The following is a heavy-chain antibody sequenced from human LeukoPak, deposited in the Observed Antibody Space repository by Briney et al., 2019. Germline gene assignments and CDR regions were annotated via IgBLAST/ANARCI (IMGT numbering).Heavy chain of an antibody. J-gene: IGHJ4*02. D-gene: IGHD3-22*01. CDR2: ISGSGGST. V-gene: IGHV3-23*01. CDR3: ARANYDSSGYYFDS. Sequence: GGSLRLSCAASGFTFSSYGMSWVRQAPGKGLEWVSAISGSGGSTYYADSVKGRFTISRDNTKNSLYLQMSSLRAEDTAVYYCARANYDSSGYYFDSWSQGTLVTVSS. CDR1: GFTFSSYG.